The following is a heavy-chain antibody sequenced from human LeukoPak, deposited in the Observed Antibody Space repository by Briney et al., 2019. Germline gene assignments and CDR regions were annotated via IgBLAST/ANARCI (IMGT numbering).Heavy chain of an antibody. J-gene: IGHJ6*02. CDR1: GYTFTSYG. V-gene: IGHV1-18*01. CDR3: ARAYCSGGSCYYPDYYYYGMDV. D-gene: IGHD2-15*01. Sequence: ASVKVSYKASGYTFTSYGMSWVRQAPGQGLEWMGWISAYNGNTNYAQKLQGRVTMTTDTFTSTAYMELRSLRSDDTAVYYCARAYCSGGSCYYPDYYYYGMDVWGQGTTVTVSS. CDR2: ISAYNGNT.